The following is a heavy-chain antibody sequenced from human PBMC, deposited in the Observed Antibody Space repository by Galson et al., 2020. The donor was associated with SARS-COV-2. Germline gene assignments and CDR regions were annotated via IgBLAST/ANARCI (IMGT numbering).Heavy chain of an antibody. Sequence: ASVKVSCKASGYTFTNYYMHWVRQAPGQGLEWMGIINPSGGTTSYAQKFQGRVTMTRDTSTSTVYMELSSLRSDDTAVYYCARTELAKALLGYWGQGTLVTVSS. CDR1: GYTFTNYY. D-gene: IGHD1-1*01. CDR2: INPSGGTT. J-gene: IGHJ4*02. CDR3: ARTELAKALLGY. V-gene: IGHV1-46*01.